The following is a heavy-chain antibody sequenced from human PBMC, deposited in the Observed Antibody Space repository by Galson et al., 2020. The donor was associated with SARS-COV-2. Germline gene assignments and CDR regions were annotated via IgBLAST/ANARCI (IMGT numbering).Heavy chain of an antibody. CDR2: ISSSGSTI. Sequence: GESLKISCAASGFTFSDYYMSWIRQAPGKGLEWVSYISSSGSTIYYADSVKGRFTISRDNAKNSLNLQMNSLRAEDTAVYYCARGTVDYDILTGYSRGYYFDYWGQGTLVTVSS. CDR3: ARGTVDYDILTGYSRGYYFDY. J-gene: IGHJ4*02. V-gene: IGHV3-11*01. CDR1: GFTFSDYY. D-gene: IGHD3-9*01.